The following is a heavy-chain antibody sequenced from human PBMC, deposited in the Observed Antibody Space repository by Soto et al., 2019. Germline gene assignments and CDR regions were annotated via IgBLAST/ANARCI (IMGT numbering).Heavy chain of an antibody. J-gene: IGHJ4*02. Sequence: QVQLQESGPGLVKPSETLSLTCTVSGGSMSSYYWSWIRQPPGKGLEWIGYMYYSGSTNYNPSLKSRVTISVDTSKNQFSLKLSSVTAADTAVYYCARRTSWYALDYWGQGTLVTVSS. CDR1: GGSMSSYY. CDR3: ARRTSWYALDY. D-gene: IGHD6-13*01. V-gene: IGHV4-59*08. CDR2: MYYSGST.